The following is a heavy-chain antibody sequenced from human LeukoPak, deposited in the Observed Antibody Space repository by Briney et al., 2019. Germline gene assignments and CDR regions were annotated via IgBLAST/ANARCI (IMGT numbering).Heavy chain of an antibody. CDR1: GFTFSSHW. D-gene: IGHD2-2*01. CDR2: IKQDGSEK. J-gene: IGHJ4*02. Sequence: PGGSLRLSCAASGFTFSSHWMSWVRQAPGKGLEWVANIKQDGSEKYYVDSVKGRFTISRDNSKNTLYLQMNSLRAEDTAVYYCARAPGYCPGTTCRAYFDYWGQGTLVTVSS. CDR3: ARAPGYCPGTTCRAYFDY. V-gene: IGHV3-7*03.